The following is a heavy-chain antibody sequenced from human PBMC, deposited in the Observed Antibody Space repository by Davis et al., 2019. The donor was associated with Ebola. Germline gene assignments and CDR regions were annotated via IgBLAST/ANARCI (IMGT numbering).Heavy chain of an antibody. CDR2: IYPGDSDT. CDR3: ARRAIKRSIVLVPAASFDT. V-gene: IGHV5-51*01. CDR1: GYNFSSSW. Sequence: GESLKISCKGSGYNFSSSWIAWVRQMPGKGLQWMGIIYPGDSDTRYSPSFQGQVTISADKSTSTAFLQWSSLRASDTAIYYCARRAIKRSIVLVPAASFDTWGQGTLVTVSS. D-gene: IGHD2-2*01. J-gene: IGHJ4*02.